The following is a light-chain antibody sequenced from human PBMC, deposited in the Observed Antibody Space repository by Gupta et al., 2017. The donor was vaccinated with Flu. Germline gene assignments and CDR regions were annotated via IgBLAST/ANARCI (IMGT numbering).Light chain of an antibody. V-gene: IGLV1-51*02. Sequence: QSVLTQPPSVSAAPGQEVTISCSGSTSNIGNNYVSWYQQLPGTAPKLLIYENTKRPSRIRDRFSGSKSGTSATLGITGLQTGDEADYFCGTWDDSLSAEVFGGWTKLTVL. CDR3: GTWDDSLSAEV. J-gene: IGLJ3*02. CDR1: TSNIGNNY. CDR2: ENT.